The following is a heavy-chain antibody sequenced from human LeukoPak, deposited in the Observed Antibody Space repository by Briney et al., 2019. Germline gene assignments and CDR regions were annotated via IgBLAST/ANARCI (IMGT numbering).Heavy chain of an antibody. CDR1: GGSISSYY. V-gene: IGHV4-4*07. J-gene: IGHJ5*02. CDR2: IYTSGIT. Sequence: EPSETLSLTCTVSGGSISSYYWSWIRQPAGKGLEGTGRIYTSGITNYNPSLKSRVTLSVDTSTDQSSLKLNSVTAADTAVYYCARDYDVLAAYPPTQLFDPWGQGTLVTVSS. D-gene: IGHD3-9*01. CDR3: ARDYDVLAAYPPTQLFDP.